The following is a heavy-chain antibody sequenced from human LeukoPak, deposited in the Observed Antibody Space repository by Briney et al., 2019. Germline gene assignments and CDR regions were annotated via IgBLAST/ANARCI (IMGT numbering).Heavy chain of an antibody. CDR3: ARQYSSGRLYYYGMDV. V-gene: IGHV4-59*08. D-gene: IGHD6-19*01. Sequence: PSETLSLTCTVSGDSISSYYWSWIRQPPGKGLEWIGYIYYSGSTNYNPSLKSRVTISVDTSKNQFSLKLSSVTAADTAVYYCARQYSSGRLYYYGMDVWGQGTTVTVSS. CDR2: IYYSGST. J-gene: IGHJ6*02. CDR1: GDSISSYY.